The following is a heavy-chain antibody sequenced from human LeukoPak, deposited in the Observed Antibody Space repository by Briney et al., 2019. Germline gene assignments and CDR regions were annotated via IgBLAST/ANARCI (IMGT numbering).Heavy chain of an antibody. J-gene: IGHJ3*02. D-gene: IGHD2-2*01. CDR2: IYHSGST. CDR1: GYSISSGYY. V-gene: IGHV4-38-2*01. Sequence: KPSETLSLTXAVSGYSISSGYYWGWIRQPPGKGLEWIGSIYHSGSTYYNPSLKSRVTISVDTSKNQFSLKLSSVTAADTAVYYCARHHCSSTSCHDAFDTWGQGTMVTVSS. CDR3: ARHHCSSTSCHDAFDT.